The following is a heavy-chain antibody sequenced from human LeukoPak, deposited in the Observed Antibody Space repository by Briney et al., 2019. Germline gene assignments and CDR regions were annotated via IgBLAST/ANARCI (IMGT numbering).Heavy chain of an antibody. CDR3: ARLAVTSGEDDY. Sequence: SETLSLTCAVYGGSFSGYYWSWIRQPPGKGLEWIGEINHSGSTNYNPSLKSRVTISVDTSKNQFSLKLSSVTAADTVVYYCARLAVTSGEDDYWGQGTLVTVSS. J-gene: IGHJ4*02. CDR1: GGSFSGYY. CDR2: INHSGST. D-gene: IGHD2-15*01. V-gene: IGHV4-34*01.